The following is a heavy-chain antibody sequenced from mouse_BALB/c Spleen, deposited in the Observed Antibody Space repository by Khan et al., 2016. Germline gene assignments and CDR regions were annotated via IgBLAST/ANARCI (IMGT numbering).Heavy chain of an antibody. CDR1: GFDFSRYW. V-gene: IGHV4-1*02. CDR3: ASFATRFAY. Sequence: VQLQQSGGGLVQPGGSLKLSCAAPGFDFSRYWMSWVRQAPGKGLEWIGEINPDSSTINYTPSLKDKFIISRDHAKHTLDLQMSKVRSEDTDIDYCASFATRFAYWGQGTLVTVSA. CDR2: INPDSSTI. J-gene: IGHJ3*01. D-gene: IGHD1-1*01.